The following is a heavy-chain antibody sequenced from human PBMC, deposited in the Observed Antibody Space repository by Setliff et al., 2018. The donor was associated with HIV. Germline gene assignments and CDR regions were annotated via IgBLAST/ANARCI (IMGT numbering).Heavy chain of an antibody. CDR2: IYYSGST. CDR1: GGSISSSSYY. CDR3: ARGQWELPLDY. J-gene: IGHJ4*02. Sequence: SETLSLTCTVSGGSISSSSYYWGWIRQPPGKGLEWIGSIYYSGSTYYNPSLKSRVTTSVDTSKNQFSLKLSSVTAADTAVYYCARGQWELPLDYWGQGTLVTVSS. V-gene: IGHV4-39*07. D-gene: IGHD1-26*01.